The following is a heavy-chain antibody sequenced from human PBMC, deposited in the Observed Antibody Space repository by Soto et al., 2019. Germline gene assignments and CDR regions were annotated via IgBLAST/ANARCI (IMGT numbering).Heavy chain of an antibody. V-gene: IGHV4-30-4*01. Sequence: TSETLSLTCTVSSGSISSGDYYWSWIRQPPGKGLEWIGYIYYSGSTYYNPSLQSRISISVDTSKNQFSLKLSSVTAADTAVYYCARLDLCSSGFFCGWFAPWGQGTLVTVSS. CDR3: ARLDLCSSGFFCGWFAP. J-gene: IGHJ5*02. CDR1: SGSISSGDYY. D-gene: IGHD3-22*01. CDR2: IYYSGST.